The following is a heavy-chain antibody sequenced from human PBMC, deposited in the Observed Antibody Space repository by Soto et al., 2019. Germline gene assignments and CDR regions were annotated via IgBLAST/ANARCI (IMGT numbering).Heavy chain of an antibody. CDR2: ISGSGGST. Sequence: GGSLRLSCVVSGFTFSSYWMTWVRQVPGKGLEWVSAISGSGGSTYYADSVKGRFTISRDNSKNTLYLQMNSLRAEDTAVYYCAKDERSTDSSRPVFDYWGQGTLVTVSS. D-gene: IGHD3-22*01. CDR1: GFTFSSYW. V-gene: IGHV3-23*01. J-gene: IGHJ4*02. CDR3: AKDERSTDSSRPVFDY.